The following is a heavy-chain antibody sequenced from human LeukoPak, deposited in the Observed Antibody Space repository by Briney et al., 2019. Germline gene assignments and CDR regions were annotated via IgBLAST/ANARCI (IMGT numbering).Heavy chain of an antibody. CDR2: ISWNSGSI. D-gene: IGHD3-22*01. CDR3: AKGLYYYDSSGYYSAFDY. J-gene: IGHJ4*02. V-gene: IGHV3-9*01. Sequence: SLRLSCAASGFTFDDYAMHWVRQAPGKGLEWVSGISWNSGSIGYADSVKGRFTISRDNAKNSLYLQMNSLRAEDTALYYCAKGLYYYDSSGYYSAFDYWGQGTLVTVSS. CDR1: GFTFDDYA.